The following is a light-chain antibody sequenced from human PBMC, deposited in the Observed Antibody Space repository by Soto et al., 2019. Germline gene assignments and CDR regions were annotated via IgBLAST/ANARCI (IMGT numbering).Light chain of an antibody. CDR2: EVS. CDR3: NSYTSIDTLV. CDR1: SSDVGAYNY. V-gene: IGLV2-14*01. Sequence: QSVLTQPASVSESPGQSITISCTGTSSDVGAYNYVSWYQQHPGKAPKLLIYEVSNRPSGVSDRFSGSKSGNTASLTISGLQADDEADYYCNSYTSIDTLVFGGGTQLTVL. J-gene: IGLJ2*01.